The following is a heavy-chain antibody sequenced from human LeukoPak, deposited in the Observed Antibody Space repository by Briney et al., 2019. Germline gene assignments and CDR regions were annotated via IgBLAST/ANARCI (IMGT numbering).Heavy chain of an antibody. CDR2: LYPGDSDT. CDR1: GYRFTSYW. D-gene: IGHD4-23*01. Sequence: GESLKISCKGSGYRFTSYWIGWVRQMPGKGLEWMGILYPGDSDTRYSPSFQGQVTISADKSISTAYLQWSSLKASDTAMYYCARRERRWFFDYWGQGTLVTVSS. V-gene: IGHV5-51*01. J-gene: IGHJ4*02. CDR3: ARRERRWFFDY.